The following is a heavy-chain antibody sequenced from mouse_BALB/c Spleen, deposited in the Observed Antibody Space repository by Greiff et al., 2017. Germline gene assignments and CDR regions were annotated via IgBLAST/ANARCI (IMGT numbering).Heavy chain of an antibody. CDR1: GYTFTSYW. V-gene: IGHV1S41*01. CDR3: ARYYYGSSFAY. J-gene: IGHJ3*01. Sequence: DLVKPGASVKLSCKASGYTFTSYWINWIKQRPGQGLEWIGRIAPGSGSTYYNEMFKGKATLTVDTSSSTAYMHLNSLTSEDSAVYYCARYYYGSSFAYWGQGTLVTVSA. CDR2: IAPGSGST. D-gene: IGHD1-1*01.